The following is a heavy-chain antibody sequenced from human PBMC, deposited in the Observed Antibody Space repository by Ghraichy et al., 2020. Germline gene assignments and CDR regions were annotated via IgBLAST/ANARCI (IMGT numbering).Heavy chain of an antibody. CDR1: GGSISSGSYY. J-gene: IGHJ6*02. CDR2: IYTSGST. CDR3: ARDYSSSWGAVYYYSGMDV. D-gene: IGHD6-13*01. Sequence: SETLSLTCTVSGGSISSGSYYWSWIRQPAGKGLEWIGRIYTSGSTNYNPSLKSRVTISVDTSKNQFSLKLSSVTAAATSVYYCARDYSSSWGAVYYYSGMDVWGQGTTVTVSS. V-gene: IGHV4-61*02.